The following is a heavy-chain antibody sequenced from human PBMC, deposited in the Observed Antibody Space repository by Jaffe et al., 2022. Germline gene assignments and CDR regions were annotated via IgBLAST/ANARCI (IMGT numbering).Heavy chain of an antibody. J-gene: IGHJ4*02. CDR1: GFTFSSYG. Sequence: QVQLVESGGGVVQPGRSLRLSCAASGFTFSSYGMHWVRQAPGKGLEWVAVISYDGSNKYYADSVKGRFTISRDNSKNTLYLQMNSLRAEDTAVYYCATYDREYSSSSRLGDLYYFDYWGQGTLVTVSS. CDR3: ATYDREYSSSSRLGDLYYFDY. D-gene: IGHD6-6*01. CDR2: ISYDGSNK. V-gene: IGHV3-30*03.